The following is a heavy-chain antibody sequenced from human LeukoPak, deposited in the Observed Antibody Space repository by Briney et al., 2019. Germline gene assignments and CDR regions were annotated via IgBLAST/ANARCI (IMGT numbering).Heavy chain of an antibody. Sequence: SQTLSLTCAVSGGSISSGSYSWSWIRQPPGKGLEWIGYIYHSGSTYYNPSLKSRVTISVDRSKNQFSLKLSSVTAADTAVYYCARAVYYYDSSGYNGAFDIWGQGTMVTVSS. D-gene: IGHD3-22*01. V-gene: IGHV4-30-2*01. CDR3: ARAVYYYDSSGYNGAFDI. CDR2: IYHSGST. CDR1: GGSISSGSYS. J-gene: IGHJ3*02.